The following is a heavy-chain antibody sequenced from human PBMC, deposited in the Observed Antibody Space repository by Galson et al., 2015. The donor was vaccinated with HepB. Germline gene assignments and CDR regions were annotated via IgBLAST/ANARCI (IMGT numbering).Heavy chain of an antibody. Sequence: LSLTCTVSGGSISSGDYYWSWIRQPPGKGLEWIGYIYYSGSTNYNPSLKSRVTMSVDTSKNQFSLKLSSVTAADTAVYYCARGSWFGEFISHDYWGQGTLVTVSS. V-gene: IGHV4-30-4*01. D-gene: IGHD3-10*01. CDR1: GGSISSGDYY. CDR3: ARGSWFGEFISHDY. CDR2: IYYSGST. J-gene: IGHJ4*02.